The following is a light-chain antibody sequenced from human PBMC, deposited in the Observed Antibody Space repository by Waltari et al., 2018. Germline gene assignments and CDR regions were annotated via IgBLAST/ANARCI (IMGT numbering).Light chain of an antibody. V-gene: IGLV2-23*02. CDR3: SSYAGSSKGV. CDR2: AVS. J-gene: IGLJ2*01. Sequence: QSALTQPASVSGSPGQSITISCTGTSSAVGTYKRVSWYQQHPGKAPKLMIYAVSKRPSGVSYRFSGSKSGDMASLTISGLQPEDEAEYFCSSYAGSSKGVFGGGTKVTVL. CDR1: SSAVGTYKR.